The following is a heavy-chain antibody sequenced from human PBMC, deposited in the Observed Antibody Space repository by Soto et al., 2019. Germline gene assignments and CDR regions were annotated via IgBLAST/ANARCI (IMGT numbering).Heavy chain of an antibody. CDR3: AREVAVAGTAGYYYGMDV. D-gene: IGHD6-19*01. CDR2: IIPIFGTA. V-gene: IGHV1-69*12. Sequence: QVQLVQSGAEVKKPGSSVKVSCKASGGTFSSYAISWVRQAPGQGLEWMGGIIPIFGTANYAQKFQGSVTITAEDSPSTAYMELSSLRSEDTAVYFCAREVAVAGTAGYYYGMDVWGQGTTVTVSS. CDR1: GGTFSSYA. J-gene: IGHJ6*02.